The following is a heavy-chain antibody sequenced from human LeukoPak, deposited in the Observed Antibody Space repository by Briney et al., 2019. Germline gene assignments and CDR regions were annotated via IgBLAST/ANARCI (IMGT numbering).Heavy chain of an antibody. CDR2: ISHSGST. CDR1: VGSISISSYY. J-gene: IGHJ5*02. D-gene: IGHD3-22*01. CDR3: ARPQRGSSGLSYWFDP. V-gene: IGHV4-39*07. Sequence: SETLSLTCTVSVGSISISSYYWGWIRQPPGKVLEWIGEISHSGSTNYNPSLKSRVTISVDTSKNQFSLKLSSVTAADTAVYYCARPQRGSSGLSYWFDPWGQGTLVTVSS.